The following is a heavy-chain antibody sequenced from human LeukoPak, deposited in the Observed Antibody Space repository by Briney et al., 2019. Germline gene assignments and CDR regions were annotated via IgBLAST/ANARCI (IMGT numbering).Heavy chain of an antibody. V-gene: IGHV1-2*02. CDR3: ARGIIGGTGDPDY. J-gene: IGHJ4*02. Sequence: GASVKVSCKASGYTFTGYYMHWVRQAPGQGLEWMGWINPNSGGTNYAQKFQGRVTITRNTSISTAYMELSSLRSEDTAVYYCARGIIGGTGDPDYWGQGTLVTVSS. D-gene: IGHD7-27*01. CDR1: GYTFTGYY. CDR2: INPNSGGT.